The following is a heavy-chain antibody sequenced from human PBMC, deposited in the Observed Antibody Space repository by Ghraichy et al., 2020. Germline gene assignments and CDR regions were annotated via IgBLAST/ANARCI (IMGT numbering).Heavy chain of an antibody. CDR3: ARSYSKSPSFDY. CDR1: GGSISNYY. D-gene: IGHD4-11*01. Sequence: SETLSLTCTVSGGSISNYYWSWIRQPPGKGLEWIGYIDYSGSTTHNPSLKSRVTISVDTSKNQFSLRLSSVTAADTAVYYWARSYSKSPSFDYWGQGTLVTVSS. CDR2: IDYSGST. V-gene: IGHV4-59*01. J-gene: IGHJ4*02.